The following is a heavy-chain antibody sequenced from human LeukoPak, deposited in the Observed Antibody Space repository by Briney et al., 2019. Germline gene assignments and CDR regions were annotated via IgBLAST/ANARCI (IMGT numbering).Heavy chain of an antibody. Sequence: SVKVSCKASGGTFSSYAISWVRQAPGQGLEWVGRIIPILGIANYAQKFQGRVTITADKSTSTAYMELSSLRSEDTAVYYCARIGYCSGGSCYGYFDYWGQGTLVTVSS. CDR1: GGTFSSYA. CDR3: ARIGYCSGGSCYGYFDY. J-gene: IGHJ4*02. D-gene: IGHD2-15*01. CDR2: IIPILGIA. V-gene: IGHV1-69*04.